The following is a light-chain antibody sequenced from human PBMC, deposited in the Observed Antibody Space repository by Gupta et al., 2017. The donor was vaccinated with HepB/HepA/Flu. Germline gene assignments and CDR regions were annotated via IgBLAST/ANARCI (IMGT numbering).Light chain of an antibody. J-gene: IGKJ2*01. CDR3: QQTCTAPTT. CDR2: ATS. V-gene: IGKV1-39*01. Sequence: DIQMTQSPLFLSASVGDRVTLICRASQSINSYLNWYQQKVGTAPKLLIYATSTLQSGVPSRFSGSGYGTDFTLSISDVQPEDFATYYCQQTCTAPTTFGQGTKLDLK. CDR1: QSINSY.